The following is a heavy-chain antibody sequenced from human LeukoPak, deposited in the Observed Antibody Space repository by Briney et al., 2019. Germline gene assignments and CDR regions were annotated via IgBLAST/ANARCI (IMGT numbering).Heavy chain of an antibody. Sequence: SETLSLTCTVSGGSISSSSYYWGWIRQPPGKGREWIGSIYYSGSTYYNPSLKSRVTISVDTSKNQFSLKLSSVTAADTAVYYCARVSRARVVAATHPDYWGQGTLVTVSS. CDR1: GGSISSSSYY. CDR2: IYYSGST. V-gene: IGHV4-39*07. D-gene: IGHD2-15*01. J-gene: IGHJ4*02. CDR3: ARVSRARVVAATHPDY.